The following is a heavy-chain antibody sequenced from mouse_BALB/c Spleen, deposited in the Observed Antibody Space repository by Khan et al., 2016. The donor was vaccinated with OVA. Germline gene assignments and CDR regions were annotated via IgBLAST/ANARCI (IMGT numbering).Heavy chain of an antibody. CDR2: IWSDGST. Sequence: VQLQQSGPGLVAPSQSLSITCTISGFSLTNYGVHWVRQPPGKGLEWLVVIWSDGSTTYNSALKSRLSISKDNSKSQVFLKMNSLQTDDTAMYYCARHDKYFYARDYWGQGTSVSVSS. V-gene: IGHV2-6-1*01. J-gene: IGHJ4*01. CDR3: ARHDKYFYARDY. CDR1: GFSLTNYG.